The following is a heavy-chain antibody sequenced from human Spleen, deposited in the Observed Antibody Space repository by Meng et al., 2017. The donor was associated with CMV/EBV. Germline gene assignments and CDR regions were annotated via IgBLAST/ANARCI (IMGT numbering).Heavy chain of an antibody. CDR2: INWNGGST. V-gene: IGHV3-20*04. D-gene: IGHD3-3*01. Sequence: GESLKISCVASGFTFSSYWMSWVRQAPGRGLEWVSGINWNGGSTGYADSVQGRFTISRDNAKNALYLQMNSLRAEDTAIYYCAKDNTLDDFWSGYGMDVWGQGTTVTVSS. CDR1: GFTFSSYW. CDR3: AKDNTLDDFWSGYGMDV. J-gene: IGHJ6*02.